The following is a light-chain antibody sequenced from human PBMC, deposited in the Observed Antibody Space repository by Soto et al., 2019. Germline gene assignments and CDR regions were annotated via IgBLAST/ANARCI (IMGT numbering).Light chain of an antibody. V-gene: IGLV2-14*02. CDR3: SSYASSTTPYV. J-gene: IGLJ1*01. CDR2: EGS. CDR1: SSDVGSYNL. Sequence: CVLTKPASVYGSPGQSITISCTGTSSDVGSYNLVSWYQQHPGKAPKLMIYEGSKRPSGVSNRFSGSKSGNTASLTISGLQAEDEADYYCSSYASSTTPYVFGTGTKVTVL.